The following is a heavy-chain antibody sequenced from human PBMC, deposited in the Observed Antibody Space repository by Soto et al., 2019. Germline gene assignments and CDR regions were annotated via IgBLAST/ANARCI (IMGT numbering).Heavy chain of an antibody. V-gene: IGHV3-30*04. Sequence: QVQLVESGGGVVQPGRSLRLSCAASGFSFSNYAMYWVRQAPGKGLEWVALISYDGKNEKYAESVRGRFTISRDNSKNTLDLQMSGLRGEDTAVYYCARHTAGGIFTRRGALGFWGQGTLVTVSS. D-gene: IGHD1-26*01. J-gene: IGHJ4*02. CDR1: GFSFSNYA. CDR3: ARHTAGGIFTRRGALGF. CDR2: ISYDGKNE.